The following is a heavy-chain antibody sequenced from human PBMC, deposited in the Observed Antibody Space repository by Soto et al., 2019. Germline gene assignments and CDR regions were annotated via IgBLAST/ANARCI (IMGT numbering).Heavy chain of an antibody. J-gene: IGHJ4*02. V-gene: IGHV4-39*01. Sequence: SETLSLTCTVSGDSITASYSNWAWIRQPPGKGLEWIGTFYYSGTTSQNPPLRSRITISGDTSRNQFSLNLRSVTTADSGVYYGEKLVRDDVRRSDLAHGGEGTLVPVPS. CDR1: GDSITASYSN. CDR2: FYYSGTT. CDR3: EKLVRDDVRRSDLAH. D-gene: IGHD3-10*02.